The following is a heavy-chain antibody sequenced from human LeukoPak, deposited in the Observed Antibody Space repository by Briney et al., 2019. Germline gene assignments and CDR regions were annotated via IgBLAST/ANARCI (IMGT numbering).Heavy chain of an antibody. Sequence: GGSLRLSGAASGFTFSSYSMNWVRQAPGRGRGWVSSISGSGGYIYYADSVKGRFTISRDNAKKSPYLQMNSLRAEDTAVYYCARVGDFWSGYYIAYYYYMDVWGKGTTVTVSS. J-gene: IGHJ6*03. CDR1: GFTFSSYS. CDR2: ISGSGGYI. CDR3: ARVGDFWSGYYIAYYYYMDV. V-gene: IGHV3-21*01. D-gene: IGHD3-3*01.